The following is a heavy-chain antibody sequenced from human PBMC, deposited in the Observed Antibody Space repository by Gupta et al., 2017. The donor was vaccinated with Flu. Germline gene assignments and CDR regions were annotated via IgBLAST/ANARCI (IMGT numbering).Heavy chain of an antibody. J-gene: IGHJ4*02. D-gene: IGHD3-10*01. CDR2: ISGSGGSI. V-gene: IGHV3-23*01. Sequence: GQLLESGGGLVQPGGSLRLSCTVSGFPFSSYAMTWFRQAPGKGLEWVSSISGSGGSIYYADSVKGRFTISRDNSKNTLFLQMNSLRAEDTAVYYCAKDETVTMVRGVLSYWGQGTLVTVSS. CDR3: AKDETVTMVRGVLSY. CDR1: GFPFSSYA.